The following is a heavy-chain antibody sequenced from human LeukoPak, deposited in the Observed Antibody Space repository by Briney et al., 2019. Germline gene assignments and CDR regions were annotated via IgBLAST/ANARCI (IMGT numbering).Heavy chain of an antibody. D-gene: IGHD6-19*01. CDR2: ISSSSSYI. CDR3: ARVSRAVAGNDAFDM. CDR1: GVTFSSYG. Sequence: GGSLRLSCAASGVTFSSYGMNWVRQAPGKGLEWVSSISSSSSYIYYADSVKGRFTISRDNGKNSLYLQMNRLRAEDTAVYYCARVSRAVAGNDAFDMWGQGTMVTVFS. V-gene: IGHV3-21*01. J-gene: IGHJ3*02.